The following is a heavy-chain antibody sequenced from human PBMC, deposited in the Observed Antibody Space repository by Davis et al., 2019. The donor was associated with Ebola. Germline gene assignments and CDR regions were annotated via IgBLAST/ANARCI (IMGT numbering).Heavy chain of an antibody. J-gene: IGHJ4*02. V-gene: IGHV3-66*01. CDR1: GFTVSSNY. CDR2: IYSGGST. D-gene: IGHD2-2*01. Sequence: PGGSLRLSCAASGFTVSSNYMSWVRQAPGKGLEWVSVIYSGGSTYYADSVKGRFAISRDNSKNTLYLQMNSLRAEDTAVYYCARDPAGPFDYWGQGTLVTVSS. CDR3: ARDPAGPFDY.